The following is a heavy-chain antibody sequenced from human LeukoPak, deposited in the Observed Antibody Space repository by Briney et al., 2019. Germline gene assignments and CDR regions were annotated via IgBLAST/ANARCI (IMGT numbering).Heavy chain of an antibody. CDR2: IYYSGST. CDR3: ARVVITMVRGVIPDYFDY. V-gene: IGHV4-39*07. D-gene: IGHD3-10*01. J-gene: IGHJ4*02. CDR1: GGSVSSSSYY. Sequence: SETLSLTCTVSGGSVSSSSYYWGWIRQPPGKGLEWIGSIYYSGSTYYNPSLKSRVTISVDTSKNQFSLKLSSVTAADTAVYYCARVVITMVRGVIPDYFDYWGQGTLVTVSS.